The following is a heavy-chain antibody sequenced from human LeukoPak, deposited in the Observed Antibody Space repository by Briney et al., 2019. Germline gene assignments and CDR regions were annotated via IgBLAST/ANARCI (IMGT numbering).Heavy chain of an antibody. Sequence: GASVKVSFKASGGTFSIYAISWVRQAPGQGLEWMGGIIPIFGTANYAQKFQGRVTITADKSTSTAYMELSSLRSEDTAVYYCAREYPGTGSIGGPYSYGMDVWGKGTTVTVSS. J-gene: IGHJ6*04. CDR1: GGTFSIYA. CDR3: AREYPGTGSIGGPYSYGMDV. D-gene: IGHD3/OR15-3a*01. V-gene: IGHV1-69*06. CDR2: IIPIFGTA.